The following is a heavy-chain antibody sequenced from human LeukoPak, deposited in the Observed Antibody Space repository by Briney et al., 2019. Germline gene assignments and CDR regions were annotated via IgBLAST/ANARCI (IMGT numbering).Heavy chain of an antibody. D-gene: IGHD3-3*01. CDR2: IYSGGST. J-gene: IGHJ4*02. V-gene: IGHV3-53*05. Sequence: GGSLRLSCAASGFTVSSNYMSWVRQAPGKGLEWVSVIYSGGSTYYADSVKGRFTISRDNSKNTLYLQMNSLRAEDTAVYYCAKDYYTGTGGDYWGQGTLVTVSS. CDR3: AKDYYTGTGGDY. CDR1: GFTVSSNY.